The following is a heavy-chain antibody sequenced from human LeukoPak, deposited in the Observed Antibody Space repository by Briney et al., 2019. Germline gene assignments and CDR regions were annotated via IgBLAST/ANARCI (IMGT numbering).Heavy chain of an antibody. Sequence: SETLSLTCTVSGGSISSYYWSWIRQPPGKGLEWIGYIYYSGSTNYNPSPKSRVTISVDTSKNQFSLKLSSVTAADTAVYYCARVKTYYDILTGYQTYYFGYWGQGTLVTVSS. V-gene: IGHV4-59*08. CDR3: ARVKTYYDILTGYQTYYFGY. CDR2: IYYSGST. CDR1: GGSISSYY. J-gene: IGHJ4*02. D-gene: IGHD3-9*01.